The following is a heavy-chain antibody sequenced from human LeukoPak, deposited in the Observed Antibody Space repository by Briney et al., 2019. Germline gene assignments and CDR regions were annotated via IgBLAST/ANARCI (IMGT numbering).Heavy chain of an antibody. CDR3: ARWGYYDSSGPDAFDI. D-gene: IGHD3-22*01. V-gene: IGHV3-66*01. CDR1: GFTVSSNY. J-gene: IGHJ3*02. CDR2: IYSGGST. Sequence: HPGGSLRLSCAASGFTVSSNYMSWVRQAPGKGLEWVSVIYSGGSTYYADSVKGRFTISRDNSKNTLYLQMNSLRAEDTAVYHCARWGYYDSSGPDAFDIWGQGTMVTVSS.